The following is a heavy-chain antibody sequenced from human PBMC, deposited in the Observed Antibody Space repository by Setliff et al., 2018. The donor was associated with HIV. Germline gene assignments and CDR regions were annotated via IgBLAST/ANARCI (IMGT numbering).Heavy chain of an antibody. CDR1: EFTFGNYA. D-gene: IGHD1-26*01. CDR2: ISGDGGRT. CDR3: AKESGSYYFDS. V-gene: IGHV3-23*01. J-gene: IGHJ4*02. Sequence: GGSLRLSCAASEFTFGNYAMGWVRQAPGKGLEWVSAISGDGGRTYVAGPVKGRFTISRDNAKNSLYLQMNSLRAEDTALYYCAKESGSYYFDSWGQGTPVTVSS.